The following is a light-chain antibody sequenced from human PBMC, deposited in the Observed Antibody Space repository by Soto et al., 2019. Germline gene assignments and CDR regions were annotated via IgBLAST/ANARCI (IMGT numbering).Light chain of an antibody. V-gene: IGKV3-15*01. CDR2: AAS. J-gene: IGKJ1*01. CDR3: QHYGSSPRT. CDR1: QSVGSY. Sequence: ELVMTQSPATLSVSPGERVTLSCRASQSVGSYLAWYQHKPGQAPRLLIYAASTRATGVPARFSGSGSGTDFTLTIGSLEPADFAVYYCQHYGSSPRTFGQGTKVDIK.